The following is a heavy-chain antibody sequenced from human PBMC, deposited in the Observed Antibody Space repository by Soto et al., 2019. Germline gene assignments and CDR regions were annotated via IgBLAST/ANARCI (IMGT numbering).Heavy chain of an antibody. Sequence: QVQLVESGGGVVQPGRSLRLSCAASGFTFNSYGIHWVRQTPGKGLEWVAVISHDGSKKYYADSVKGRFTISRDNSKTTLHLQMDGLTTEDTAVEYCAEDKGAAGGCMGGADFDIWGRGTTVIVSS. V-gene: IGHV3-30*18. CDR3: AEDKGAAGGCMGGADFDI. CDR1: GFTFNSYG. J-gene: IGHJ3*02. D-gene: IGHD6-13*01. CDR2: ISHDGSKK.